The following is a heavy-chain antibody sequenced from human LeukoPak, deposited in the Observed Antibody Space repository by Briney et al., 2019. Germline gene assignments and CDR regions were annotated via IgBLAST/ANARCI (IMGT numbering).Heavy chain of an antibody. V-gene: IGHV3-9*03. Sequence: GGSLRLSCAASGFTFDDYAMHWVRHAPGKGLEWVSGISWNSGSIGYADAVKGLFTISRDNAKISLYLQMNSLRAEDMALYYCAKDIGSGAPHDAFDIWGQGTMVTVSS. J-gene: IGHJ3*02. CDR2: ISWNSGSI. CDR1: GFTFDDYA. D-gene: IGHD7-27*01. CDR3: AKDIGSGAPHDAFDI.